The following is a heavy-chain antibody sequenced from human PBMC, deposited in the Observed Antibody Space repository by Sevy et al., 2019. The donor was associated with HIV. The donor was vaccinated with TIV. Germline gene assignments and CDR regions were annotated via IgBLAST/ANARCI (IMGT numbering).Heavy chain of an antibody. V-gene: IGHV4-34*01. CDR1: GGSFSGYY. CDR3: ARGLDFWSGYYTGIFWFDP. Sequence: SETLSLTCAVYGGSFSGYYWSWIRQPPGKGLEWIGEINHSGSTNYDPSLKSRVTISVDTSKNQFSLKLSSVTAADTAVYYSARGLDFWSGYYTGIFWFDPWGQGTLVTVSS. D-gene: IGHD3-3*01. J-gene: IGHJ5*02. CDR2: INHSGST.